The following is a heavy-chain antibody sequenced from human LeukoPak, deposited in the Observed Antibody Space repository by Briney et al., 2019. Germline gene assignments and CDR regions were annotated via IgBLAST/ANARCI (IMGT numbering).Heavy chain of an antibody. CDR1: GFTFNTYT. CDR2: ISYDGSNK. Sequence: GGSLRLSCAASGFTFNTYTMNWVRQAPGKGLEWVAVISYDGSNKYYADSVKGRFTISRDNSKNTLYLQMNSLRAEDTAVYYCARSIVGANIDYWGQGTLVTVSS. D-gene: IGHD1-26*01. CDR3: ARSIVGANIDY. J-gene: IGHJ4*02. V-gene: IGHV3-30*04.